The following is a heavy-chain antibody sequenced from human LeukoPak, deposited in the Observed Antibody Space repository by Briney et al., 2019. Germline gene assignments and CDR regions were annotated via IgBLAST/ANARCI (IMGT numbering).Heavy chain of an antibody. CDR1: GGSFSGYY. CDR3: ATPSRDCGGDRYLDY. D-gene: IGHD2-21*02. CDR2: INHSGST. Sequence: SETLSLTCAVYGGSFSGYYWSWIRQPPGKGLEWIGEINHSGSTNYNPSLKSRVTISVDTSKNQFSLKLSSVTAADTAVYYCATPSRDCGGDRYLDYWGQGTLVTVSS. V-gene: IGHV4-34*01. J-gene: IGHJ4*02.